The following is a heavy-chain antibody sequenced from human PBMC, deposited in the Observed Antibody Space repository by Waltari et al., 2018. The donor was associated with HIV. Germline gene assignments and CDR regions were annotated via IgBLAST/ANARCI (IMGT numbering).Heavy chain of an antibody. CDR2: IYYSGST. V-gene: IGHV4-59*01. CDR3: ARWMGGSYPDYFDY. J-gene: IGHJ4*02. D-gene: IGHD1-26*01. Sequence: QVQLQESGPGLVKPSETLSLTCTVSGGSISSYYWSWIRQPPGKGLEWIGYIYYSGSTNYNPSLKSRVTISVDTSKNQFSLKLSSVTAADTAVYYCARWMGGSYPDYFDYWGQGTLVTVSS. CDR1: GGSISSYY.